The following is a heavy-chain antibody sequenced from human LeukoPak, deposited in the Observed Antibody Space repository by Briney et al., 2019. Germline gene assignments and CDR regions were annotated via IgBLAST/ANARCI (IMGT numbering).Heavy chain of an antibody. J-gene: IGHJ4*02. CDR2: INHSGST. D-gene: IGHD3-22*01. Sequence: SETLSLTCAVYGGSFSGYYWSWIRQPPGKGLEWIGEINHSGSTNYNPSLKSRVTISVDTSKNQFSLKLGSVTAADTAVYYCARAPGITMIVVWGQGTLVTVSS. V-gene: IGHV4-34*01. CDR1: GGSFSGYY. CDR3: ARAPGITMIVV.